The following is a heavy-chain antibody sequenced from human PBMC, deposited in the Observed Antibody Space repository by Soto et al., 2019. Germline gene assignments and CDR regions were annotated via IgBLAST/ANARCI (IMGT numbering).Heavy chain of an antibody. Sequence: ASVKVSCKASGYTFTGYYMHWVRQAPGQGLEWMGWINPNSGGTNYAQKFEGRVTMTRDTSISTAYMELSRLRSDDTAVYYCAREVVATTRLQRDYQDQRSLRTVSS. CDR1: GYTFTGYY. CDR2: INPNSGGT. J-gene: IGHJ4*02. CDR3: AREVVATTRLQRDY. D-gene: IGHD2-15*01. V-gene: IGHV1-2*02.